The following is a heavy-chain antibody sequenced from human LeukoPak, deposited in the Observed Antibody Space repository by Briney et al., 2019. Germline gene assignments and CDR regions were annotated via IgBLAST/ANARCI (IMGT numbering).Heavy chain of an antibody. CDR3: AKAAYYYYYMDV. CDR1: GFTFSSYG. J-gene: IGHJ6*03. CDR2: ISYDGSNK. Sequence: PGRSLRPSCAASGFTFSSYGMHWVRQAPGKGLEWVAVISYDGSNKYYADSVKGRFTISRDNSKNTLYLQMNSLRAEDTAVYYCAKAAYYYYYMDVWGKGTTVTVSS. V-gene: IGHV3-30*18.